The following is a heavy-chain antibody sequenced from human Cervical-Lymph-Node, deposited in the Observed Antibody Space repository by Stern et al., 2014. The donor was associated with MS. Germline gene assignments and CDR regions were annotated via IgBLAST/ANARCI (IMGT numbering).Heavy chain of an antibody. J-gene: IGHJ6*02. CDR1: GSTFSKSA. V-gene: IGHV3-30*09. CDR2: ISHDGSNK. CDR3: VRTESFYYYDGMDV. Sequence: VQLVESVGGVVPPGRSLRLSCADSGSTFSKSAMHWVRQAPGQGLECVDVISHDGSNKQYGDSVKGRLAISRDNSRNTLSLEIYSLRAEDTAVYYCVRTESFYYYDGMDVWGHGTTVIVSS.